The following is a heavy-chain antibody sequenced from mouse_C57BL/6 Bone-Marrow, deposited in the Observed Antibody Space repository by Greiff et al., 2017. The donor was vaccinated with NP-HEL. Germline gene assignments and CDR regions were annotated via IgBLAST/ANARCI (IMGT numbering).Heavy chain of an antibody. CDR1: GYSITSGYY. D-gene: IGHD2-4*01. CDR3: ARDYDYVY. CDR2: ISYDGSN. Sequence: ESGPGLVKPSQSLSLTCSVTGYSITSGYYWNWIRQFPGNKLEWMGYISYDGSNNYNPSLKNRISITRDTSKNQFFLKLNSVTTEDTATYYCARDYDYVYWGQGTTLTVSS. V-gene: IGHV3-6*01. J-gene: IGHJ2*01.